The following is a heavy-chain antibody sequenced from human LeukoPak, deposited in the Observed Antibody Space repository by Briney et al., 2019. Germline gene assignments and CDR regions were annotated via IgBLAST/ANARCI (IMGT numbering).Heavy chain of an antibody. V-gene: IGHV4-39*01. D-gene: IGHD6-19*01. CDR1: GGSISTISYY. CDR2: IYYSGNT. CDR3: ARGIAVAGTLYYFDY. Sequence: SETLSLTCTVSGGSISTISYYWGWIRQPPGKGLEWIGTIYYSGNTYYNPSVKSRVTISVDTPKNQFSLKLSSVTAADTAVYYCARGIAVAGTLYYFDYWGQGTLVTVSS. J-gene: IGHJ4*02.